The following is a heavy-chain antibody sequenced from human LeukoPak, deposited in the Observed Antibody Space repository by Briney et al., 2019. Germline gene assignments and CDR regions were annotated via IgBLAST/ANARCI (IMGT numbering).Heavy chain of an antibody. Sequence: SVKVSCKASGGTFSSYAISWVRQAPGQGLEWMGWIIPIFGTANYAQKFQGRVTITADESTSTAYMELSSLRSEDTAVYYCASQNTAAGYYYYYGMDVWGQGTTVTVSS. CDR3: ASQNTAAGYYYYYGMDV. V-gene: IGHV1-69*13. CDR1: GGTFSSYA. D-gene: IGHD5-18*01. J-gene: IGHJ6*02. CDR2: IIPIFGTA.